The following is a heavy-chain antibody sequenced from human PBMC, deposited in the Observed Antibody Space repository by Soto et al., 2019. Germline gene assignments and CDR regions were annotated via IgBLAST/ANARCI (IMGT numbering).Heavy chain of an antibody. CDR2: IIPIFGTA. V-gene: IGHV1-69*13. Sequence: SVKVPCKASGGTFSSYAISWVRQAPGQGLEWMGGIIPIFGTANYAQKFQGRVTITADESTSTAYMELSSLRSEDTAVYYCARELRGRDYYDSSGYTWFDPWGQGTLVTVSS. CDR3: ARELRGRDYYDSSGYTWFDP. CDR1: GGTFSSYA. J-gene: IGHJ5*02. D-gene: IGHD3-22*01.